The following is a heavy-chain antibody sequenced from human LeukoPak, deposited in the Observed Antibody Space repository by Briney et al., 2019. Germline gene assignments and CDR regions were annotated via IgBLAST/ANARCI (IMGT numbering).Heavy chain of an antibody. J-gene: IGHJ4*02. CDR3: ARDLEYYDSSGYENFDY. CDR1: GYTFTSYG. CDR2: ISAYNGNT. D-gene: IGHD3-22*01. V-gene: IGHV1-18*01. Sequence: ASVKVSCKASGYTFTSYGISWVRQAPGQGLEWMGWISAYNGNTNYAQKLQGRVTMTTDTSTSTAYMELRGLRSDDTAVYYCARDLEYYDSSGYENFDYWGQGTLVTVSS.